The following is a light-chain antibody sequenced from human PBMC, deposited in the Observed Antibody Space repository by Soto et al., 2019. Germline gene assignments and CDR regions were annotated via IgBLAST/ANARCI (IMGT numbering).Light chain of an antibody. J-gene: IGKJ4*01. Sequence: EVVMTQSPATLSVSPGERVTLSCRASQSVSSNLAWHQQKPGQSPRLLIYDASTRASDIPARFSGSGSGTEFTLTISSLQSEDFAVYYCQQYNNWPPLTFGGGTKVEIK. CDR2: DAS. CDR3: QQYNNWPPLT. V-gene: IGKV3-15*01. CDR1: QSVSSN.